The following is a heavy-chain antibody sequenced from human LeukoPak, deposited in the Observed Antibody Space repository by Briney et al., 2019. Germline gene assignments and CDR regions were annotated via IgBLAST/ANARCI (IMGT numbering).Heavy chain of an antibody. J-gene: IGHJ4*02. D-gene: IGHD3-16*01. CDR2: IVVGSGNT. CDR3: ARGGFELDY. CDR1: GFTFISSA. V-gene: IGHV1-58*02. Sequence: ASVKVSCKASGFTFISSAMQWVRQTRGQRLEWIGWIVVGSGNTNFAQKFQERVTITRDMSTSTAYMELSSLRSEDTAVYYCARGGFELDYWGQGTLVTVSS.